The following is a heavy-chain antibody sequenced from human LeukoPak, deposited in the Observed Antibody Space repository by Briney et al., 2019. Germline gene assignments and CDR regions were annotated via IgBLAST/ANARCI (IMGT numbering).Heavy chain of an antibody. V-gene: IGHV4-59*01. D-gene: IGHD3-10*01. CDR1: GGSISDYY. J-gene: IGHJ4*02. CDR3: ARDRAAFYYASGLAY. Sequence: SETLSLTCTVSGGSISDYYWSWIRQSPGKGLEWIGYIYDSGATNYNPSLRSRLTISMDTSKTQVSLKMTSVTAADTAVYYCARDRAAFYYASGLAYWAQGILVTVSS. CDR2: IYDSGAT.